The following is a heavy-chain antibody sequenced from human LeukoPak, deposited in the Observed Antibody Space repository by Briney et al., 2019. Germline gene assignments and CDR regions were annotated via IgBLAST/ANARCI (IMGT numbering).Heavy chain of an antibody. V-gene: IGHV4-4*07. CDR2: IYTSGSP. Sequence: PSETLSLTGAVSGGSISSYYWSWIRQPAGKGLEWIGRIYTSGSPNYNPSLKSRVTISVDKSKNQFSLKLSPVTAADTAVYYCARDADGDISPNWFDPWGKGTLVTVSS. J-gene: IGHJ5*02. D-gene: IGHD4-17*01. CDR1: GGSISSYY. CDR3: ARDADGDISPNWFDP.